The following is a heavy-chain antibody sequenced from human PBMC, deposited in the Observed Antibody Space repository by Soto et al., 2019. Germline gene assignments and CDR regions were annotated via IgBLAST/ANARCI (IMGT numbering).Heavy chain of an antibody. CDR1: GFIFSSSA. D-gene: IGHD4-17*01. V-gene: IGHV3-23*01. CDR2: ISGSGGST. CDR3: AKPPWYGDFLYYFDY. Sequence: EVQLLESGGGLVQPGGSLRLSCAASGFIFSSSAMTWVRQAPGKGLEWVSSISGSGGSTYYADSVKGRFTISRDNSKNTLYLQMNSLRAEDTALYYCAKPPWYGDFLYYFDYWGQGILVTVSS. J-gene: IGHJ4*02.